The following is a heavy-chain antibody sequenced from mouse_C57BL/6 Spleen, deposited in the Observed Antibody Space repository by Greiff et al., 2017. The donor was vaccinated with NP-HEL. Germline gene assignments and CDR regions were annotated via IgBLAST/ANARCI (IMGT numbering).Heavy chain of an antibody. CDR1: GFTFSSYA. D-gene: IGHD2-2*01. Sequence: EVKLMESGGGLVKPGGSLKLSCAASGFTFSSYAMSWVRQTPEKRLEWVATISDGGSYTYYTDNVKGRFTISRDNAKNNLYLQMSHLKSEDTAMYYCARRSTMVTTKGYYFDYWGQGTTLTVSS. CDR2: ISDGGSYT. J-gene: IGHJ2*01. V-gene: IGHV5-4*03. CDR3: ARRSTMVTTKGYYFDY.